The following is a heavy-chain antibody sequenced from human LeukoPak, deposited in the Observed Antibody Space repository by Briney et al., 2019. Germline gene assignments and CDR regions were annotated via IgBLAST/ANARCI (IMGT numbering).Heavy chain of an antibody. CDR1: GFTFSSYS. CDR3: ARDDGNNWNPSMDV. Sequence: GGSLRLSCAASGFTFSSYSMNWVRQAPGKGLEWVSSISSSSSYIYYADSVKGRFTISRDNAKNSLYLQMNSLRAEDTAVYYCARDDGNNWNPSMDVWGKGTTVTVSS. D-gene: IGHD1-20*01. V-gene: IGHV3-21*01. J-gene: IGHJ6*04. CDR2: ISSSSSYI.